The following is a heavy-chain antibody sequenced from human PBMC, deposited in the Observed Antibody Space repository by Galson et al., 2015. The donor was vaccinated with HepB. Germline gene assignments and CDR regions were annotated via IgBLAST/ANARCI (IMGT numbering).Heavy chain of an antibody. CDR3: ARRDMVAVPSARTENCYFDL. J-gene: IGHJ2*01. CDR2: ISSSSTYI. Sequence: SLRLSCAASGFTFSSCSMNWVRQAPGQGLEWVSSISSSSTYIYYADSVKGRFTISRDNAKNSLYLLMNSLRAEDTAVYYCARRDMVAVPSARTENCYFDLWGRGTLVTVSS. V-gene: IGHV3-21*01. CDR1: GFTFSSCS. D-gene: IGHD2-2*01.